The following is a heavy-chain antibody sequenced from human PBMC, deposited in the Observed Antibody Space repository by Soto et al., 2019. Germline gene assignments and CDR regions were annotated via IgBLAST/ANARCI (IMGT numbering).Heavy chain of an antibody. CDR2: INPKSGGT. CDR1: GYTFTGYY. Sequence: GASVKVSCKASGYTFTGYYMHWVRQAPGQGLEWMGWINPKSGGTNYAQKFQGWVTMTRDTSISTAYMELSRLRSDDTAVYYCARRPDIVVVVATTHFDCWGQGTLVTVSS. V-gene: IGHV1-2*04. CDR3: ARRPDIVVVVATTHFDC. J-gene: IGHJ4*02. D-gene: IGHD2-15*01.